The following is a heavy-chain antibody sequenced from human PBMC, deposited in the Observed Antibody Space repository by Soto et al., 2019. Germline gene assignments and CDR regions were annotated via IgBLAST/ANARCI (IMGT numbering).Heavy chain of an antibody. Sequence: QVQLVQSGAEVKKPGASVKVSCKASGYTFTSYYMHWVRQAPGQGLEWMGIINPSGGSTSYAQKFQGRVTMTRDTSTSTVYMELSSLRSEDTAVYYCARGVFGVHFNFRGPDMVRGGWFDPWGQGTLVTVSS. J-gene: IGHJ5*02. CDR2: INPSGGST. CDR1: GYTFTSYY. V-gene: IGHV1-46*01. CDR3: ARGVFGVHFNFRGPDMVRGGWFDP. D-gene: IGHD3-10*01.